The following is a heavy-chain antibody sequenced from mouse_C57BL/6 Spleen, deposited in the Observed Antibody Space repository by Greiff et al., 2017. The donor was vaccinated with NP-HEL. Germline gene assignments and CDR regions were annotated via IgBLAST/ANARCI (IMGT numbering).Heavy chain of an antibody. J-gene: IGHJ4*01. D-gene: IGHD1-3*01. Sequence: EVKLVESGPGMVKPSHSLSLTCTVTGYSITSGYDWHWIRHFPGNKLEWMGYISYSGSTNYNPSLKSRISITHDTSKNQFFLKLNSVTTEDTATYYCARSSYYAMDYWGQGTSVTVSS. CDR3: ARSSYYAMDY. CDR1: GYSITSGYD. V-gene: IGHV3-1*01. CDR2: ISYSGST.